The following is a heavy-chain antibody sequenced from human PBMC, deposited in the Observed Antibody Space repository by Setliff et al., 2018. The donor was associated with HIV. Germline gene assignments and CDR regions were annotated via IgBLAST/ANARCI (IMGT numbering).Heavy chain of an antibody. CDR2: IYNSGYT. CDR3: ARGDGYRGNDAYYDSGMDV. D-gene: IGHD5-12*01. J-gene: IGHJ6*02. Sequence: SETLSLTCKVSGAPISSYYWNWIRQPPGKGLEWIWYIYNSGYTNYKPSLKSRVTISLDTSKNQSSLNLRSVTAADTAVYYCARGDGYRGNDAYYDSGMDVWGQGITVTVSS. CDR1: GAPISSYY. V-gene: IGHV4-59*01.